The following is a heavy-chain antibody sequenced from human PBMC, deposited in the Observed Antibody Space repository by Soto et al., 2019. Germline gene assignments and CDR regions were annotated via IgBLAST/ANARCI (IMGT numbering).Heavy chain of an antibody. Sequence: LRLSCSASGFIFSDYAMHWVRLTPGKGLEFVSAISNNGDSTNDAPSVWGRFTISRDNSKNTVYLEMSSLRVEDTAIYYCVKDPYRGGWYGFFLHWGQGNVVTVSS. CDR1: GFIFSDYA. CDR2: ISNNGDST. D-gene: IGHD6-19*01. V-gene: IGHV3-64D*06. CDR3: VKDPYRGGWYGFFLH. J-gene: IGHJ1*01.